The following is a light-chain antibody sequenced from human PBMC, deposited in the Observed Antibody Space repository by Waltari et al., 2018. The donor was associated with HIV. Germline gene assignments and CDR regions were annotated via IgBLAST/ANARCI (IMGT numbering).Light chain of an antibody. CDR1: QSVSSSY. J-gene: IGKJ2*01. CDR3: QQYGSSPQT. V-gene: IGKV3-20*01. CDR2: GAS. Sequence: EIVLTQSPGTLSLSPGARATLSCRASQSVSSSYLAWYQQKPGQAPRLPIYGASSRATGIPDRFSGSGSGTDFTLTISRLEPEDFAVYYCQQYGSSPQTFGQGTKLEIK.